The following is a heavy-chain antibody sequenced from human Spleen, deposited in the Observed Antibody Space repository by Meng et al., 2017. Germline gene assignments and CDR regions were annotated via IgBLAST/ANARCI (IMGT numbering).Heavy chain of an antibody. CDR3: ARGPTTMAHDFDY. V-gene: IGHV4-34*01. D-gene: IGHD4-11*01. CDR2: INHSGST. J-gene: IGHJ4*02. CDR1: GGSFSGYY. Sequence: QGQLQHGGAGRWKPSETLSLTCAVYGGSFSGYYWSWIRQPPGKGLEWIGEINHSGSTNYNPSLESRATISVDTSQNNLSLKLSSVTAADSAVYYCARGPTTMAHDFDYWGQGTLVTVSS.